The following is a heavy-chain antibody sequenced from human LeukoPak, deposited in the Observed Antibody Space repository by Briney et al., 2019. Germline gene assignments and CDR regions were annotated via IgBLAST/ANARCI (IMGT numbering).Heavy chain of an antibody. J-gene: IGHJ4*02. CDR2: IRRKVYGGTA. Sequence: GGSLRLSCAASGFTFGDHSVSWLRQAPGKGLEWVGFIRRKVYGGTAEDAPSVNGRYTIARDDSKSVAYLRMDSLKAEDSDRYYCTREIRYFDWFQADYWGQGTLVTVSS. CDR1: GFTFGDHS. CDR3: TREIRYFDWFQADY. D-gene: IGHD3-9*01. V-gene: IGHV3-49*03.